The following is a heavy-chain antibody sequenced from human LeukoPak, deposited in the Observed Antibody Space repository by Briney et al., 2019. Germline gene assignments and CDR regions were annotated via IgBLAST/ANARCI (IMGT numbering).Heavy chain of an antibody. CDR2: IYAGGDT. J-gene: IGHJ3*01. CDR1: GFTLSSNY. D-gene: IGHD5-12*01. Sequence: PGGSLRLSCAASGFTLSSNYMSWVRQAPGKGLEWVSIIYAGGDTYYADSVQGRFTLSRDNSKNTLYLQMNSLRAEDTAVYFCARDYSGYEKGFDGWGQGTLVTVS. V-gene: IGHV3-66*01. CDR3: ARDYSGYEKGFDG.